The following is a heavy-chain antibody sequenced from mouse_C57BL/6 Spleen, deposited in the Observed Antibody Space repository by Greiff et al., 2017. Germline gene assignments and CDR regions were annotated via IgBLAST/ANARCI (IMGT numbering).Heavy chain of an antibody. CDR1: GYTFTSYW. CDR2: IHPSDSDP. V-gene: IGHV1-74*01. D-gene: IGHD2-3*01. Sequence: QVQLQQSGAELVKPGASVKVSCKASGYTFTSYWMHWVKQRHGQGLEWIGRIHPSDSDPNSNQKFKGKATLTVDKSSSTAYMQLSSLTSEDTAIYYCAILYDGYDDAMDYWGQGTSVTVSS. J-gene: IGHJ4*01. CDR3: AILYDGYDDAMDY.